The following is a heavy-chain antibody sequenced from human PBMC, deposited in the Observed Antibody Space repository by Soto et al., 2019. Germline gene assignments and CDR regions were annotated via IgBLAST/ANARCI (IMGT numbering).Heavy chain of an antibody. CDR2: IYYSGST. Sequence: QVQLQESGPGLVKPSQTLSLTCTVSGGSISSGDYYWSWIRQPPGKGLEWIGYIYYSGSTYYNPSLKSRVTISVDTSKNQFSLKLSYVTAADTAVYYCARYCSGGSCYNGMDVWGQGTTVTVSS. D-gene: IGHD2-15*01. CDR3: ARYCSGGSCYNGMDV. CDR1: GGSISSGDYY. J-gene: IGHJ6*02. V-gene: IGHV4-30-4*01.